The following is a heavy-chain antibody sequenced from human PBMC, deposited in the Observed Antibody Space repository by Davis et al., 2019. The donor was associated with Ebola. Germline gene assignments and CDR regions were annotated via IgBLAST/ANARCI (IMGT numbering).Heavy chain of an antibody. CDR3: ARDLGEEWELTPFDY. D-gene: IGHD1-26*01. CDR2: INPSGGST. CDR1: GYTFTSYY. J-gene: IGHJ4*02. Sequence: AASVKVSCKASGYTFTSYYMHWVRQAPGQGLEWMGIINPSGGSTSYAQKFQGRVTMTTDTSTSTAYMELRSLRSDDTAVYYCARDLGEEWELTPFDYWGQGTLVTVSS. V-gene: IGHV1-46*01.